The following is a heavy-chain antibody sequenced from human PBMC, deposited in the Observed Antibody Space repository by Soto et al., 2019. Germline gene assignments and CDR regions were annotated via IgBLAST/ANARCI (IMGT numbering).Heavy chain of an antibody. CDR1: GGSISSGDSY. D-gene: IGHD2-21*02. Sequence: QVQLQESGPGLVKPSQTLSLTCTVSGGSISSGDSYWSWIRQHPGKGLEWIGHIYYRGSTYYNPSLKSRLSISVDTSNNQFSLKLTSVTAADTAVDFCARGGRIGVVTATPAVDIWGQGTMVTVAS. J-gene: IGHJ3*02. CDR3: ARGGRIGVVTATPAVDI. CDR2: IYYRGST. V-gene: IGHV4-31*03.